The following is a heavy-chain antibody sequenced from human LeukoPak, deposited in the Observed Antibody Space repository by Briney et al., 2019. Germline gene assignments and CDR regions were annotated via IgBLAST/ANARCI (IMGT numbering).Heavy chain of an antibody. V-gene: IGHV4-61*02. Sequence: SETLSLTCTVSGGSISSGSYYWSWIRQPAGEGLEWIARIYPSGTTNYNPSHKSRVTISVDTSKNQFSLKLRSVTAADTAVYYCARGQEVVAENYFDYWGQGTLVTVSS. CDR2: IYPSGTT. CDR3: ARGQEVVAENYFDY. CDR1: GGSISSGSYY. J-gene: IGHJ4*02. D-gene: IGHD5-12*01.